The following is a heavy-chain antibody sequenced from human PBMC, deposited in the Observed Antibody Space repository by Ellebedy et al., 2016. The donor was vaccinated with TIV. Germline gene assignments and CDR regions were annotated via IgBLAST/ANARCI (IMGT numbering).Heavy chain of an antibody. Sequence: GESLKISCAASGFTFSDYYMSWIRQAPGKGLEWVSYISSSSSYTNYADSVKGRFTISRDNAKNSLYLQMNSLRAEDTAVYYCARPRGVGSSHEFDYWGQGTLVTVSS. V-gene: IGHV3-11*06. CDR1: GFTFSDYY. J-gene: IGHJ4*02. D-gene: IGHD2-15*01. CDR2: ISSSSSYT. CDR3: ARPRGVGSSHEFDY.